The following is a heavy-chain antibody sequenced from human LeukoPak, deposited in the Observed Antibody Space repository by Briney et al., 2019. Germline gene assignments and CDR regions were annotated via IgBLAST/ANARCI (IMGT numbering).Heavy chain of an antibody. CDR3: ARASSGRGDAFDI. V-gene: IGHV1-69*05. CDR1: GGTFSSYA. D-gene: IGHD3-10*01. Sequence: APVKVSCKASGGTFSSYAISWVRQAPGQGLEWMGRIIPIFGTANYAQKFQGRVTITTDESTSTAYMELSSLRSEDTAVYYCARASSGRGDAFDIWGQGTMVTVSS. CDR2: IIPIFGTA. J-gene: IGHJ3*02.